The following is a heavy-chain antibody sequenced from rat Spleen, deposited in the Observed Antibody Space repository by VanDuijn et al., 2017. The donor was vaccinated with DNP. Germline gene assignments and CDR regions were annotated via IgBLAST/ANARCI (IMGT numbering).Heavy chain of an antibody. CDR1: GYSITSDY. CDR2: ISYSGIT. V-gene: IGHV3-1*01. D-gene: IGHD1-11*01. CDR3: AKGPNYGGYSDYFDY. Sequence: EVQLQESGPGLVKPSQSLSLTCSVTGYSITSDYWGWIRKFPGNKMEWMAYISYSGITGFNPSLKSRISITRDTSKNQFFLQLNSVTTEDTAIYYCAKGPNYGGYSDYFDYWGQGVMVTVSS. J-gene: IGHJ2*01.